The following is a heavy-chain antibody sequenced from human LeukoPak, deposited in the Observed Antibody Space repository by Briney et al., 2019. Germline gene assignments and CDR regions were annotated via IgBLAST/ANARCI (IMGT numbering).Heavy chain of an antibody. V-gene: IGHV4-4*02. CDR3: ARGLFDP. CDR1: GGSISSSNW. CDR2: INHSGST. Sequence: SETLSLTCAVSGGSISSSNWWSWVRQPPGKGLEWIGEINHSGSTNYNPSLKSRVTISVDTSKNQFSLKLSSVTAADTAVYYCARGLFDPWGQGTLVTVSS. J-gene: IGHJ5*02.